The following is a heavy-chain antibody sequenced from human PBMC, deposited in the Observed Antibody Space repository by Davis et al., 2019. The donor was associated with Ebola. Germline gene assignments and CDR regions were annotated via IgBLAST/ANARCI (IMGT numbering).Heavy chain of an antibody. V-gene: IGHV3-30*14. Sequence: PGGSLRLSCAASGFTFRNYWMSWVRQAPGKGLEWVAVISYDGSNKYYADSVKGRFTISRDNSMNALYLQMDSLRAEDTAVYYCARFMTTEDYWGQGTLVTVSS. J-gene: IGHJ4*02. D-gene: IGHD4-17*01. CDR3: ARFMTTEDY. CDR2: ISYDGSNK. CDR1: GFTFRNYW.